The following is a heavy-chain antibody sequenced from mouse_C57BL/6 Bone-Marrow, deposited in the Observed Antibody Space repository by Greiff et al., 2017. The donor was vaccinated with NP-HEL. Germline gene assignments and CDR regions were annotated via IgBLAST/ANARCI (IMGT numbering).Heavy chain of an antibody. J-gene: IGHJ2*01. D-gene: IGHD1-1*02. CDR3: TTGGLDY. Sequence: VQLQQSGAELVKPGASVKLSCKASGYNFTNYDMHWVKQRPEQGLEWIGWIDPGNGGTEYAEKFQGKATLTADTSSHTAYLELLSLTSEDSAVYYCTTGGLDYWGQGTTPTVTA. CDR1: GYNFTNYD. V-gene: IGHV14-4*01. CDR2: IDPGNGGT.